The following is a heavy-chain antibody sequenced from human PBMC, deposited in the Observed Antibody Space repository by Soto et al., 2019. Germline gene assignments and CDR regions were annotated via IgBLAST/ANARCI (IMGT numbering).Heavy chain of an antibody. Sequence: QVQLVESGGGVVQPGRSLRLSCAASGFTFSTYGVHWVRQAPGKGLEWVAVIWYDGSNKNYADSVKGRFTISRDNSKNTLYLQMNGLTAEDTAVYYCARDQGNWFDPWGQGTLVTVSS. CDR3: ARDQGNWFDP. J-gene: IGHJ5*02. CDR1: GFTFSTYG. V-gene: IGHV3-33*01. CDR2: IWYDGSNK.